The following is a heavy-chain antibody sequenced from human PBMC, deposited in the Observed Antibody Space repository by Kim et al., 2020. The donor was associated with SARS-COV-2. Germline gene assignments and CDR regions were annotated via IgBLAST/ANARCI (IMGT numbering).Heavy chain of an antibody. D-gene: IGHD3-10*01. V-gene: IGHV3-30*18. CDR1: GFTFSSYG. J-gene: IGHJ4*02. CDR3: AKDRSMVRGVIYDFDY. Sequence: GGSLRLSCAASGFTFSSYGMHWVRQAPGKGLEWVAVISYDGSNKYYADSVKGRFTISRDNSKNTLYLQMNSLRAEDTAVYYCAKDRSMVRGVIYDFDYWGQGTLVTVSS. CDR2: ISYDGSNK.